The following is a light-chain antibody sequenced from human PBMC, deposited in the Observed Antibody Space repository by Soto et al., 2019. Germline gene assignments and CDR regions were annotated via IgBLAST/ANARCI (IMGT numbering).Light chain of an antibody. Sequence: QSALTPPASVSGSPGQSSTISSTGTSSDVGNYKYVSWYQQHPGKAPKLMIYEVSNRPSGVSNRFSGSKSGNTASLTISGLQAEDETDYYCFSYTSSGTYVFGTGTKVTVL. J-gene: IGLJ1*01. CDR2: EVS. CDR1: SSDVGNYKY. CDR3: FSYTSSGTYV. V-gene: IGLV2-14*01.